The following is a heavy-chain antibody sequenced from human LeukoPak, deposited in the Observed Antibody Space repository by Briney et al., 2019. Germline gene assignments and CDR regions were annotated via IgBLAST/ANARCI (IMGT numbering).Heavy chain of an antibody. CDR3: ARARFVVVPYDY. D-gene: IGHD2-21*01. V-gene: IGHV3-11*04. CDR1: GFTFSDYY. J-gene: IGHJ4*02. CDR2: ISSSGSTI. Sequence: PGGSLRLSCAASGFTFSDYYMSWIRQAPGKGLEWVSYISSSGSTIYYADSVKGRFTISRDNAKNSLYLQMSSLRAEDTAVYYCARARFVVVPYDYWGQGTLVTVSS.